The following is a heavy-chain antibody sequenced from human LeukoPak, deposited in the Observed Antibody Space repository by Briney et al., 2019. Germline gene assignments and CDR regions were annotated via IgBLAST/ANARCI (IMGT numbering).Heavy chain of an antibody. Sequence: PGGSLRLSCAASGFTFSSYAMSWVRQAPGKGLEWVSAISGSGGSTYYADSVKGRFTISRDNSKNTLYLQMNSLRAEDTAVYYCARDQGYCSNGACYTVLDIWGQGTLVTVSS. D-gene: IGHD2-8*01. V-gene: IGHV3-23*01. CDR2: ISGSGGST. CDR1: GFTFSSYA. J-gene: IGHJ3*02. CDR3: ARDQGYCSNGACYTVLDI.